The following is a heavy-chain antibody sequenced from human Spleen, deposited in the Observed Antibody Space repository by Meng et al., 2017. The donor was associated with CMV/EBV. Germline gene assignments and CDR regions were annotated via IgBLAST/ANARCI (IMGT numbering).Heavy chain of an antibody. Sequence: GGSLRLSCAASGFTFDDSTMHWVRQAPGKGLEWVSLINWTGGSRHYADSVKGRFTISRDDSKNSLYLQMNSLRTEDTAFYYCASIGAGAHDYWGQGTLVTVSS. V-gene: IGHV3-43*01. D-gene: IGHD6-13*01. CDR2: INWTGGSR. J-gene: IGHJ4*02. CDR1: GFTFDDST. CDR3: ASIGAGAHDY.